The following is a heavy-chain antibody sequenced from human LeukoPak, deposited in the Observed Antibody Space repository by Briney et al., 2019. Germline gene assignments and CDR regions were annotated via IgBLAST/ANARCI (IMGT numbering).Heavy chain of an antibody. CDR1: GFTVSSNY. J-gene: IGHJ4*02. CDR2: IYSGGST. CDR3: ARVFPRGHYFDY. Sequence: PGGSLRLSCAASGFTVSSNYMSWVRQAPGKELEWVSVIYSGGSTYYADSVKGRFTISRDNSKNTLYLQMNSLRAEDTAVYYCARVFPRGHYFDYWGQGTLVTVSS. V-gene: IGHV3-53*01. D-gene: IGHD3/OR15-3a*01.